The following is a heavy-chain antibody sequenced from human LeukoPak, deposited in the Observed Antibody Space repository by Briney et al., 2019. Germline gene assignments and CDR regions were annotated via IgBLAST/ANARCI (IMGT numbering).Heavy chain of an antibody. Sequence: SGGSLRLSCAASGFTFSRYCMNWVRQAPGKGLEWLANIKQDGSEKYYVDSVKGRFTISRDNAQNLVYLQLNSLSSGDTAVYYCAGGADWTSDMWGQGTLVIVSS. CDR1: GFTFSRYC. CDR3: AGGADWTSDM. CDR2: IKQDGSEK. J-gene: IGHJ3*02. D-gene: IGHD1-1*01. V-gene: IGHV3-7*03.